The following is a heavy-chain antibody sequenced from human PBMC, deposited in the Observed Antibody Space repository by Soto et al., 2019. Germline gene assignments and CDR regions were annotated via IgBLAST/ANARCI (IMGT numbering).Heavy chain of an antibody. CDR2: VYHVGTT. Sequence: QVHLQESGPQLVKPSETLSLTCAVSGDSLSPSNWWTWVRQSPGKGLEWIGQVYHVGTTSYNPALKSRVIISVDKSKNQFSLKLTSMSAADTAVYFCARASYGLGFFDYWGQGSLVAVSS. D-gene: IGHD3-16*01. J-gene: IGHJ4*02. CDR3: ARASYGLGFFDY. CDR1: GDSLSPSNW. V-gene: IGHV4-4*02.